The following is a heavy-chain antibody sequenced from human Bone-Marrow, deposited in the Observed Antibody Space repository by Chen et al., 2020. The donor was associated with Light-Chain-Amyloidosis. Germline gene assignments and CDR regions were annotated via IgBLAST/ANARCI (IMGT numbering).Heavy chain of an antibody. Sequence: QVHLVQSGSELKKPGASVKLSCKTSGYTFTAYSVNWVRQAPGQGLQWVGRINTDIGNATYAQGFTGRFVISLDTSVTTAYLQITGLKAEDTAVYYCARGVGVTGDSNFDSWGQGTRVTVS. CDR1: GYTFTAYS. D-gene: IGHD2-21*02. J-gene: IGHJ4*02. CDR2: INTDIGNA. V-gene: IGHV7-4-1*02. CDR3: ARGVGVTGDSNFDS.